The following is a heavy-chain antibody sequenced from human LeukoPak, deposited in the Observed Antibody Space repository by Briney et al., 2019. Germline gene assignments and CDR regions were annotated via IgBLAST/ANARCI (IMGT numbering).Heavy chain of an antibody. CDR2: ISSSGSTI. CDR3: ARAQIYGSGSYYFDY. Sequence: GGSLRLSCAASGFTSSSYEMNWVRQAPGKGLEWVSYISSSGSTIYYADSVKGRFTISRDNAKNSLYLQMNSLRAEDTAVYYCARAQIYGSGSYYFDYWGQGTLVTVSS. D-gene: IGHD3-10*01. CDR1: GFTSSSYE. J-gene: IGHJ4*02. V-gene: IGHV3-48*03.